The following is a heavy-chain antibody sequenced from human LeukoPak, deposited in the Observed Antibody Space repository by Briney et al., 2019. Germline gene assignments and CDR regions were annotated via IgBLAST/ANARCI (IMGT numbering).Heavy chain of an antibody. Sequence: SETLSLTCTVSGGSISSYYWSWIRQPAGKGLEWIGRIYTSGSTNYNPSLKSRVTMSVDTSKNQFSLKLSSVTAADTAVYYCARDKSSDYVWGSYRPDNWFDPWGQGTLVTVSS. CDR1: GGSISSYY. CDR2: IYTSGST. D-gene: IGHD3-16*02. V-gene: IGHV4-4*07. J-gene: IGHJ5*02. CDR3: ARDKSSDYVWGSYRPDNWFDP.